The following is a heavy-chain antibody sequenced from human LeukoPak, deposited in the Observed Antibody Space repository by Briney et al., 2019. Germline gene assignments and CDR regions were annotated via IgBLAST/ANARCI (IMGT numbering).Heavy chain of an antibody. J-gene: IGHJ4*02. CDR2: INSDGSST. V-gene: IGHV3-74*01. D-gene: IGHD5-24*01. Sequence: GGSLRLSCAASGFTFSSYWMHWVRHAPGKGLVWVSRINSDGSSTSYADSVKGRFTISRDNAKNTLYLQMNSLRAEDTAVYYCASGRWLQFNDYWGQGTLVTVSS. CDR1: GFTFSSYW. CDR3: ASGRWLQFNDY.